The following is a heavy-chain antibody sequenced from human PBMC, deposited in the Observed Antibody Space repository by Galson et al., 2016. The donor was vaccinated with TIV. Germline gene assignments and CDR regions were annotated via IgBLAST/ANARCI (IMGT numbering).Heavy chain of an antibody. CDR2: IIPIYATT. Sequence: SVKVSCKASGCTFRSFTIIWVRQAPGQGLEWLGGIIPIYATTNYAQNFQGRVTITADESASTVYMELSSLRSEDTAVFYCATATPEGYTWHQYFHHWAQGSRVTVSS. V-gene: IGHV1-69*13. J-gene: IGHJ1*01. CDR1: GCTFRSFT. D-gene: IGHD3-16*02. CDR3: ATATPEGYTWHQYFHH.